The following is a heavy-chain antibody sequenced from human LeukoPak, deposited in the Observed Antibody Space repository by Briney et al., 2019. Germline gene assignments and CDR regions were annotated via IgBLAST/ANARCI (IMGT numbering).Heavy chain of an antibody. J-gene: IGHJ4*02. V-gene: IGHV1-46*01. CDR3: ARVPSSSWQYDY. Sequence: MGIINPSGGSTSYAQRFQGRVTMTRDTSTSTVYMELSSLRSEDTAVYYCARVPSSSWQYDYWGQGTLVTVSS. D-gene: IGHD6-13*01. CDR2: INPSGGST.